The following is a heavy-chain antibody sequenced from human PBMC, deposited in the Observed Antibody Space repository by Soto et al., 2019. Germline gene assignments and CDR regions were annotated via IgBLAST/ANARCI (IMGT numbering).Heavy chain of an antibody. J-gene: IGHJ5*02. CDR1: GFTFSSYS. CDR2: ISFDGRNT. D-gene: IGHD3-22*01. Sequence: HPGVSLRLSCAASGFTFSSYSMNWVRQAPGKGLEWVVVISFDGRNTYYADSVKGRFTISRDNSKNTLYLQMTSLRAEDTAVYYCARVGSYDSSGFPPPSWGQGTLVTVSS. V-gene: IGHV3-30*03. CDR3: ARVGSYDSSGFPPPS.